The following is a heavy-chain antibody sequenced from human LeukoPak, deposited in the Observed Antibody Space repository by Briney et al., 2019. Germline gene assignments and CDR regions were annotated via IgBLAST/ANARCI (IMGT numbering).Heavy chain of an antibody. Sequence: PGGSLRLSCAASGFTFSSYGMHWVRQAPVKGLEWVAFIRYDGSDKYYADSVKGRFTISRDNSKNTLYLQMNSLRVEDTAVYYCAKEVTYGGAAFDVWGQGTTVTVSS. CDR1: GFTFSSYG. CDR3: AKEVTYGGAAFDV. CDR2: IRYDGSDK. V-gene: IGHV3-30*02. D-gene: IGHD3-10*01. J-gene: IGHJ3*01.